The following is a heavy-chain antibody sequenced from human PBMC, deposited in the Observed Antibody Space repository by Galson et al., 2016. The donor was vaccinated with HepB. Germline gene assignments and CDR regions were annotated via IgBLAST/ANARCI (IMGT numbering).Heavy chain of an antibody. D-gene: IGHD3-3*01. CDR2: INYSGST. CDR1: GASFSGYY. V-gene: IGHV4-34*01. J-gene: IGHJ3*02. CDR3: ARPDVLRFLEWLSENPGENAFDI. Sequence: TLSLTCAVYGASFSGYYWSWIRQPPGKGLEWIGEINYSGSTNYNPSLKSRVTISVDTSKNQFSLKLSSVTAPVTAVYYGARPDVLRFLEWLSENPGENAFDIWGQGTMVTVSS.